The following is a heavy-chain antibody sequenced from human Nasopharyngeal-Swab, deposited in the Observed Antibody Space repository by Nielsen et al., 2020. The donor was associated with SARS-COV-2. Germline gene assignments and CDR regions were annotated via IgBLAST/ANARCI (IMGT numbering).Heavy chain of an antibody. CDR3: ARLNPHYGDYAFDY. Sequence: GESLKISCAASGFTFSDYYMSWIRQAPGKGLEWVSYISSSGSTIYYADSVKGRFTISRDNAKNSLYLQMNSLRAEDTAVYYCARLNPHYGDYAFDYWGQGTLDTVSS. CDR2: ISSSGSTI. J-gene: IGHJ4*02. CDR1: GFTFSDYY. V-gene: IGHV3-11*04. D-gene: IGHD4-17*01.